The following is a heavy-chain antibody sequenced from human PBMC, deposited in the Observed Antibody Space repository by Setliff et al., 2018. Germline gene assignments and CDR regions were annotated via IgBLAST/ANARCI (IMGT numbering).Heavy chain of an antibody. V-gene: IGHV3-11*04. CDR1: GFTFSDYY. Sequence: LSLSCAASGFTFSDYYMTWIRQAPGKGLEWVSYISRGGNTIYYADSVKGRFTISRDNARDSLFLQMNTLRAEDTAVYYCAREVVGAPSAFDIWGQGTMVTVSS. J-gene: IGHJ3*02. D-gene: IGHD1-26*01. CDR2: ISRGGNTI. CDR3: AREVVGAPSAFDI.